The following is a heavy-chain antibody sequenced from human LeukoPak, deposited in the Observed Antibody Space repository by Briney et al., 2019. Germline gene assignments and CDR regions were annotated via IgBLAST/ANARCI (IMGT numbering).Heavy chain of an antibody. J-gene: IGHJ6*02. CDR3: ARDSGRNGYVSFYGMDV. CDR2: ISAYNGNT. Sequence: ASVKVSCKASGHTTTSYGITWVRQAPGQGLEWMGWISAYNGNTKYAQRLQGRVTMTTDTSTGTAYMELRSLRSDDTAVYYCARDSGRNGYVSFYGMDVWGQGTTVTVSS. D-gene: IGHD5-12*01. CDR1: GHTTTSYG. V-gene: IGHV1-18*01.